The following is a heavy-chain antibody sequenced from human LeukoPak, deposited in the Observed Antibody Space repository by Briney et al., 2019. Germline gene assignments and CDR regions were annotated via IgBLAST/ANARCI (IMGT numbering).Heavy chain of an antibody. D-gene: IGHD3-9*01. V-gene: IGHV1-18*01. CDR3: ATFPLIFFRDSDY. J-gene: IGHJ4*02. CDR1: GYTFTSYG. CDR2: IRPYNGNT. Sequence: ASVKVSCKASGYTFTSYGISWVRQAPGQGLEWMGWIRPYNGNTNYAQKLQGRVTMTEDTSTDTAYMELSSLRSEDTAVYYCATFPLIFFRDSDYWGQGTLVTVSS.